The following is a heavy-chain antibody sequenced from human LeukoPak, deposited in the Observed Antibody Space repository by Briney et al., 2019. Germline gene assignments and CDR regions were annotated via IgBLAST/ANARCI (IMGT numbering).Heavy chain of an antibody. CDR2: MSGSGGNT. CDR1: GFTFSSYA. V-gene: IGHV3-23*01. Sequence: TGGSLRLSCAASGFTFSSYAMSWVRQAPGKGLEWVSAMSGSGGNTFYENSVKGRFTISVDNSKNTLYLQMNSQRADDTAVYYCAKYFGYGDYEFPPDAFDIWGQGTMVTVSS. D-gene: IGHD4-17*01. J-gene: IGHJ3*02. CDR3: AKYFGYGDYEFPPDAFDI.